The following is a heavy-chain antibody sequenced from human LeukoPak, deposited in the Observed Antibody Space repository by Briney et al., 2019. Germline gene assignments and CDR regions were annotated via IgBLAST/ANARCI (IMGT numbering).Heavy chain of an antibody. J-gene: IGHJ3*02. CDR3: ASLSGVIGLDAFYI. D-gene: IGHD3-10*01. V-gene: IGHV4-59*08. Sequence: PSETLSLTCTVSGGSISSYYWSWIWQRPGEGLWRSWYIYYSGSTNNNPSLKSRVTISVDTSKNQFSLKLSSVTAAETAVYYCASLSGVIGLDAFYIWGQGTRVTVSS. CDR1: GGSISSYY. CDR2: IYYSGST.